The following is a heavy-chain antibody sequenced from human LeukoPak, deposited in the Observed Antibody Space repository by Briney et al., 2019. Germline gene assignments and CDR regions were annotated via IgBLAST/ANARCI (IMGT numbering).Heavy chain of an antibody. CDR2: INPNSGGT. CDR1: GYTFTGYY. Sequence: ASVKVSCKASGYTFTGYYMHWVRQAPGQGLEWMGWINPNSGGTNYAQKFQGRVTMTRDTSISTAYMELSRLRSDDTAVYYCARVYSGYVPIYYYYGMGVWGQGTTVTVSS. J-gene: IGHJ6*02. D-gene: IGHD5-12*01. CDR3: ARVYSGYVPIYYYYGMGV. V-gene: IGHV1-2*02.